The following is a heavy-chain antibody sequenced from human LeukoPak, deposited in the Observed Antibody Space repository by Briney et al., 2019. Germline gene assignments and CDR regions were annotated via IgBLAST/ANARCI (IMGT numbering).Heavy chain of an antibody. J-gene: IGHJ4*02. Sequence: GGSLRLSCSASGFTFSSYALSWVRQAPGKGLEYVSGITGTGGTTYYADSVKGRFTISRDNSENTLYLQMSSLRPEDTALYYCVKRSCSGGTCPLDYWGQGTLVTVSS. D-gene: IGHD2-15*01. CDR2: ITGTGGTT. V-gene: IGHV3-64D*09. CDR3: VKRSCSGGTCPLDY. CDR1: GFTFSSYA.